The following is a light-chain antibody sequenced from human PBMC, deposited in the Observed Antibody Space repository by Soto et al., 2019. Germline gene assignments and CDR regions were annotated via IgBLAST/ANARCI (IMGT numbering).Light chain of an antibody. CDR1: QSVSNSH. Sequence: EIVLTQSPGALSLSPGERATLSCRASQSVSNSHSAWYQQKPGQAPRLLIYGASNRATGVSDRFSGSGSGTDFTLTITRLEPEDSAVNYCQQYDRSPLFGGGTKVEI. J-gene: IGKJ4*01. V-gene: IGKV3-20*01. CDR3: QQYDRSPL. CDR2: GAS.